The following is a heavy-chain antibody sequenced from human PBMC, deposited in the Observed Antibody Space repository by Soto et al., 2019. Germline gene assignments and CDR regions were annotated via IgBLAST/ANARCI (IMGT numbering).Heavy chain of an antibody. V-gene: IGHV5-51*01. CDR2: TFPVNSET. D-gene: IGHD3-22*01. J-gene: IGHJ6*02. CDR3: ARSRYYDTTGYYPFYYYYYGMDV. Sequence: GETLKISCKCSGYSFTNYWSGWVRPISGKGLEWMGITFPVNSETRYSPSFQGHVTISADRSISTVYLQWNSLKASDTALYYCARSRYYDTTGYYPFYYYYYGMDVWGQGTTVTV. CDR1: GYSFTNYW.